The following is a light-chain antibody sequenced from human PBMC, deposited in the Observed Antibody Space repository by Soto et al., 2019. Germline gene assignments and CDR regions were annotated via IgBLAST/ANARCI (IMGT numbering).Light chain of an antibody. CDR2: GAS. CDR3: QQYGSSHWT. J-gene: IGKJ1*01. Sequence: ETVLTQSPGTLSLYPGERATLSCRASRSIRSNYLAWYRQTPGQAPRLLIYGASNRATGIPDRFNGSGSGTDFTIIISRLEPEDFALYYCQQYGSSHWTFGQGTKVEIK. CDR1: RSIRSNY. V-gene: IGKV3-20*01.